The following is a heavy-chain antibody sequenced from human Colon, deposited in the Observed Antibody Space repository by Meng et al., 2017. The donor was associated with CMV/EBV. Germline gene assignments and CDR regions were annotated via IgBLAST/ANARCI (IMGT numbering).Heavy chain of an antibody. Sequence: ASVKVFCKSSGYTFTGYYLHWVRQAPGQGLEWMGRINPVSGATSYAQKFQGRVTVTTDTSITTTYMELRGLTSGDTAVYYCARDREFAMDVWGQGTTVTVSS. CDR2: INPVSGAT. CDR1: GYTFTGYY. V-gene: IGHV1-2*02. J-gene: IGHJ6*02. CDR3: ARDREFAMDV.